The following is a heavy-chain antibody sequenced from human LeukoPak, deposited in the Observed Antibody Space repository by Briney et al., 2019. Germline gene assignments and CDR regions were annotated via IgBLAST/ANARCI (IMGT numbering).Heavy chain of an antibody. CDR1: GFTFSDST. D-gene: IGHD3-3*01. CDR3: TRHSRPVLRFLEWSADGFDI. CDR2: IRSRAYNYAT. V-gene: IGHV3-73*01. J-gene: IGHJ3*02. Sequence: PGGSLRLSCAASGFTFSDSTIHWVRQTSGKGLEWVGQIRSRAYNYATAYAASVKGRFTISGDDSKNTAYLQMNSLKTEDTALYYCTRHSRPVLRFLEWSADGFDIWGQGTMVTVSS.